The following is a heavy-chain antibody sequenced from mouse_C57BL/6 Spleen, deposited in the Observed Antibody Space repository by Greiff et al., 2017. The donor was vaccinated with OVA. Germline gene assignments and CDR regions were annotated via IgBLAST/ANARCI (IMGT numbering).Heavy chain of an antibody. CDR2: IHPKSGST. J-gene: IGHJ2*01. CDR1: GYTFTSYW. D-gene: IGHD1-1*01. V-gene: IGHV1-64*01. Sequence: VQLQQPGAELVKPGASVTLSCKASGYTFTSYWMHWVKQRPGQGLEWIGMIHPKSGSTDYNEKFKGKATLTVDKSSSTAYMQLSSLTSEDAAVYYCAYNYGSSQGYWGQGTTLTVSS. CDR3: AYNYGSSQGY.